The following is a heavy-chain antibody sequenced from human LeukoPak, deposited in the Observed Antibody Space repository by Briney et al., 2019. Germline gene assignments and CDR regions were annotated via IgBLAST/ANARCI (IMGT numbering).Heavy chain of an antibody. CDR1: GGSISSGGYY. Sequence: SQTLSLTCTVSGGSISSGGYYWSWIRQHPGKGLEWIGYIYYSGSTYYNPSLKSRVTISVDTSKNQFSLKLSSVTAADTAVYYCARDCDYYDSSGYPPFGFDIWGQGTMVTVSS. V-gene: IGHV4-31*03. CDR3: ARDCDYYDSSGYPPFGFDI. CDR2: IYYSGST. J-gene: IGHJ3*02. D-gene: IGHD3-22*01.